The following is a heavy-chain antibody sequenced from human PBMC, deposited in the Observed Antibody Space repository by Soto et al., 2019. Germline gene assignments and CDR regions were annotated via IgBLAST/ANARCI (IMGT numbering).Heavy chain of an antibody. CDR2: IIPIFGTA. Sequence: SVKVSCKASGGTFSSYAISWVRQAPGQGLEWMGGIIPIFGTANYAQKFQGRVTITADESTSTAYMELSSLRSEDTAVYYCARGEYYYDSSGYYYNAFDIWGQGTMVTVSS. J-gene: IGHJ3*02. CDR3: ARGEYYYDSSGYYYNAFDI. V-gene: IGHV1-69*13. CDR1: GGTFSSYA. D-gene: IGHD3-22*01.